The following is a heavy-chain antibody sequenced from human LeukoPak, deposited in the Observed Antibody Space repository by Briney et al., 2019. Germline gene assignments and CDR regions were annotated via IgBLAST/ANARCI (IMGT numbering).Heavy chain of an antibody. J-gene: IGHJ3*02. V-gene: IGHV4-59*01. D-gene: IGHD6-6*01. Sequence: SETLSLTCTVSGGSISSYYWSWVRQPPGKGLEWIGYIYYSGSTNYNPSLKSRVTISVDTSKNQFSLKLSSVTAADTAVYYCARDRRVAARGGTGYASDIWGQGTMVTVSS. CDR2: IYYSGST. CDR1: GGSISSYY. CDR3: ARDRRVAARGGTGYASDI.